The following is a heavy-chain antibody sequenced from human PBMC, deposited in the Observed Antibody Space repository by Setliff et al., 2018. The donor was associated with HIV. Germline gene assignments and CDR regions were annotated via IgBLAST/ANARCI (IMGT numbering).Heavy chain of an antibody. Sequence: ASVKVSCKASGYTFSSYGVSWVRQAPGQGLEWMGWISAYNDNTNYAQKLQGRVTMTTDTSTSTAYMELRSLRSDDTAVYYCARGPPVGYGDYDTYFDYWGQGTLVTVSS. CDR1: GYTFSSYG. D-gene: IGHD4-17*01. J-gene: IGHJ4*02. CDR3: ARGPPVGYGDYDTYFDY. CDR2: ISAYNDNT. V-gene: IGHV1-18*01.